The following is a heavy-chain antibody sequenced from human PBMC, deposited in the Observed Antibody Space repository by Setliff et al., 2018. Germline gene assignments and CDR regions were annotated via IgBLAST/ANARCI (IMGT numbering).Heavy chain of an antibody. J-gene: IGHJ4*02. V-gene: IGHV3-7*01. CDR3: ARETLPYYFDY. CDR1: GFIFSSYA. CDR2: IKQDGSEK. Sequence: GGSLRLSCAASGFIFSSYAMVWVRQAPGEGQEWVANIKQDGSEKYYVDSVKGRFTISRDNAKNSLYLQMSSLRAEDTAVYYCARETLPYYFDYWGQGTLVTVSS.